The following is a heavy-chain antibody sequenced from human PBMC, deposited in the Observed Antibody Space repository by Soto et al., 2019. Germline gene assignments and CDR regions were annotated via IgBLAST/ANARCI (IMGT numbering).Heavy chain of an antibody. CDR2: ISGSGGST. CDR3: AKDGDCSGGSCYPPGP. D-gene: IGHD2-15*01. V-gene: IGHV3-23*01. Sequence: GGSLRLSCAASGFTFSSYAMSWVRQAPGKGLEWVSAISGSGGSTYYADSVKGRFTISRDNSKNTLYLQMNSLRAEDTAVYYCAKDGDCSGGSCYPPGPWGQGTLVTVSS. J-gene: IGHJ5*02. CDR1: GFTFSSYA.